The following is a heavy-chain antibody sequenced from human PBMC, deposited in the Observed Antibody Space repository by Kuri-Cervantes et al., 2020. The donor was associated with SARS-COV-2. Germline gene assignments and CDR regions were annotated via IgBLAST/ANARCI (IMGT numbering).Heavy chain of an antibody. Sequence: SGPTLVKPTQTLTLTCRFSGFSLSSHGVGVSWIRQPPGKALEWLAHIFSNDEKSYSTSLKSRLTISKDTSKSQVVLTMTNMDPVDTATYYCARIDREVTIFGVVIYNWFDPWGQGTLVTVSS. V-gene: IGHV2-26*01. CDR1: GFSLSSHGVG. J-gene: IGHJ5*02. CDR2: IFSNDEK. D-gene: IGHD3-3*01. CDR3: ARIDREVTIFGVVIYNWFDP.